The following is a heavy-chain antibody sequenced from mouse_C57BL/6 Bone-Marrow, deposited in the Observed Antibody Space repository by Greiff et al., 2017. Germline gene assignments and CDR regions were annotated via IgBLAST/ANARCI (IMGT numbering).Heavy chain of an antibody. CDR2: IDPENGDT. Sequence: VQLQQSGAELVRPGASVTLSCTASGFNIKDDYMHWVKQRPEQGLEWIGWIDPENGDTEYASQFQGKATITADTSSNTAYLQLSSLTSEDTAVXDCTTCTSYDGYYGRAYWGQGTLVTVSA. V-gene: IGHV14-4*01. J-gene: IGHJ3*01. CDR1: GFNIKDDY. CDR3: TTCTSYDGYYGRAY. D-gene: IGHD2-3*01.